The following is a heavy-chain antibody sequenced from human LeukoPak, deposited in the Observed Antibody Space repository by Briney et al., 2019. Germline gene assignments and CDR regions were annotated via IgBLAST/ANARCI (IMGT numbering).Heavy chain of an antibody. CDR1: GFTLSSYA. CDR3: AKAFKKAFDY. V-gene: IGHV3-23*01. J-gene: IGHJ4*02. Sequence: GGCLRLSCAASGFTLSSYAMSWVRQAPGKGLEWVSAISGSGGSTYYADSVKGRFTISRDNSKNTLYLQMSSLSAEDTAVYYCAKAFKKAFDYWGQGTLVTVSS. CDR2: ISGSGGST.